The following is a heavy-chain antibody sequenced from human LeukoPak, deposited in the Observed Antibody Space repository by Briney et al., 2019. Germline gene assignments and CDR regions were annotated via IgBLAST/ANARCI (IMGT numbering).Heavy chain of an antibody. J-gene: IGHJ4*02. CDR1: GFTFSSYT. CDR2: ITSSSTYI. CDR3: ARTEGGGGSFDY. V-gene: IGHV3-21*01. D-gene: IGHD3-16*01. Sequence: GGSLRLSCAASGFTFSSYTMNWVRQAPGRGLEWVSSITSSSTYIYYADAVKGRFTISRDNAKNSLYLQMNSLRAEDTAVYYCARTEGGGGSFDYWGQGTRVTLFS.